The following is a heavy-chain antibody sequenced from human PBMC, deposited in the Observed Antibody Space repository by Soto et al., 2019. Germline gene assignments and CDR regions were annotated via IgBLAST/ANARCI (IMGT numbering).Heavy chain of an antibody. J-gene: IGHJ4*02. D-gene: IGHD2-15*01. Sequence: GGSLRLSCAASGFTFSSYAMSWVRQAPGKGLEWVSAISGSGGSTYYADSVKGRFTISRDNSKNTLYLQMNSLRAEDTAVYYCAKDSCSGGSCYSASDYWGQGTLVTVSS. CDR2: ISGSGGST. V-gene: IGHV3-23*01. CDR3: AKDSCSGGSCYSASDY. CDR1: GFTFSSYA.